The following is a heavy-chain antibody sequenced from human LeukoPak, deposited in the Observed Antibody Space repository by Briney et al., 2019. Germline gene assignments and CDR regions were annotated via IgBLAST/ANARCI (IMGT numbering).Heavy chain of an antibody. D-gene: IGHD3-3*01. Sequence: PSETLSLTCTVSGGSISSYYWSWIRHPPGKELEWIGYIYYSGSTNYNPSLKSRVTISVDTSKNQFSLKLSSVTAADTAVYYCARQMTQRDYYDFWSGYYSPPSFDYWGQGTLVTVSS. CDR2: IYYSGST. V-gene: IGHV4-59*08. CDR1: GGSISSYY. CDR3: ARQMTQRDYYDFWSGYYSPPSFDY. J-gene: IGHJ4*02.